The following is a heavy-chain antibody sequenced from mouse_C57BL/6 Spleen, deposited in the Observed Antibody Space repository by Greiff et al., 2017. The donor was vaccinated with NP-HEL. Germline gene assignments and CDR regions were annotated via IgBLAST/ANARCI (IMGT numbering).Heavy chain of an antibody. D-gene: IGHD1-1*01. Sequence: QVTLKVSGPGILQPSQTLSLTCSFSGFSLSTFGMGVGWIRQPSGKGLEWLAHIWWDDDKYYNPALKSRLTISKDTSKNQVFLKIANVDTADTATYYWARKGVRYGSSHYAMDYWGQGTSVTVSS. V-gene: IGHV8-8*01. CDR3: ARKGVRYGSSHYAMDY. CDR2: IWWDDDK. J-gene: IGHJ4*01. CDR1: GFSLSTFGMG.